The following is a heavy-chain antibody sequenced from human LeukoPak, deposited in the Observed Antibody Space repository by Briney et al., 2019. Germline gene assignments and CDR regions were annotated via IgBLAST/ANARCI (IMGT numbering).Heavy chain of an antibody. Sequence: SETLSLTCTVSGGSISSSSYYWGWIRQPPGKGLEWIANIYYSGSTYLNPSLKSRVTISIDTSKNQFSLKLTSVTAADTAVYYCARSPLYPYWFDSWGQGTLVTVSS. CDR2: IYYSGST. CDR1: GGSISSSSYY. V-gene: IGHV4-39*01. CDR3: ARSPLYPYWFDS. D-gene: IGHD2-8*01. J-gene: IGHJ5*01.